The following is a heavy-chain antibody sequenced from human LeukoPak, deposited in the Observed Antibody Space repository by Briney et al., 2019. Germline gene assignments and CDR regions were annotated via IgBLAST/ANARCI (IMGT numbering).Heavy chain of an antibody. V-gene: IGHV1-3*01. Sequence: ASVKVSCKASGYTFTSYAMHWVRQAPGQRLEWMGWINAGNGNTKYSQKFQGRVTITRDTPASTAYMELSSLRSEDTAVYYCARDQGLYCSSTSCYYYYYYYGMDVWGQGTTVTVSS. CDR2: INAGNGNT. J-gene: IGHJ6*02. CDR3: ARDQGLYCSSTSCYYYYYYYGMDV. D-gene: IGHD2-2*01. CDR1: GYTFTSYA.